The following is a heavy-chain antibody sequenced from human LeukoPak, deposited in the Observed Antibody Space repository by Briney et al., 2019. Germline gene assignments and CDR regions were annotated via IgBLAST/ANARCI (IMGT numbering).Heavy chain of an antibody. J-gene: IGHJ4*02. Sequence: YIYYKGNTNYTPSLRSRVTISVETSKNQFSLKLSSVTAADTAVYYCASLYCSGGSCYSSDYWGQGTLVTVSS. CDR2: IYYKGNT. V-gene: IGHV4-59*12. D-gene: IGHD2-15*01. CDR3: ASLYCSGGSCYSSDY.